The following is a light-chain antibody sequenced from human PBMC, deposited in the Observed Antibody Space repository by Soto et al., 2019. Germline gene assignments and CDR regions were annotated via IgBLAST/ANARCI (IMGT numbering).Light chain of an antibody. CDR1: QSVSSSY. CDR2: GAS. Sequence: EIVLTQSPGTLSLSPGERATLSCRASQSVSSSYLAWYQHKPGQAPRLLIYGASSRATGIPVRFSGSGSGPDFTLTISRLEPEDFAVYYCQQYGSSSWTFGQGTKVDVK. J-gene: IGKJ1*01. V-gene: IGKV3-20*01. CDR3: QQYGSSSWT.